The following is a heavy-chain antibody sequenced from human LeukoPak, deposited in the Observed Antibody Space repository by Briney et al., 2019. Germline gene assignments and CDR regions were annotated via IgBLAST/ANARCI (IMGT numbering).Heavy chain of an antibody. CDR1: GFTFSSYA. J-gene: IGHJ6*04. CDR2: ISYDGSNK. D-gene: IGHD2-21*01. Sequence: GGSLRLSCAASGFTFSSYAMHWVRQAPGTGLEWVAVISYDGSNKYYADSVKGRFTISRDNSKNTLYLQMNSLRAEDTAVYYCARAMGEDYYYGMDVWGKGTTVTVSS. CDR3: ARAMGEDYYYGMDV. V-gene: IGHV3-30*04.